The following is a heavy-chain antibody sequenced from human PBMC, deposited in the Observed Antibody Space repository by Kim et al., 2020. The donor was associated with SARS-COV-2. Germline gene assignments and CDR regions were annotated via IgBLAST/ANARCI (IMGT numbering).Heavy chain of an antibody. CDR3: ARGRITIFGVVTVFDY. D-gene: IGHD3-3*01. J-gene: IGHJ4*02. CDR1: GGSISSGGYY. V-gene: IGHV4-31*03. Sequence: SETLSLTCTVSGGSISSGGYYWSWIRQHPGKGLEWIGYIYYSGSTYYNPSLKSRVTISVDTSKNQFSLKLSSVTAADTAVYYCARGRITIFGVVTVFDYWGQGTLVTASS. CDR2: IYYSGST.